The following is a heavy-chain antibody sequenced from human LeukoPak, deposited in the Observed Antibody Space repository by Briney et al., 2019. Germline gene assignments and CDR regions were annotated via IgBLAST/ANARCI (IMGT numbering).Heavy chain of an antibody. CDR1: GFTFSDYY. CDR3: ARDIVAAGLFFDY. CDR2: IRGSGGDI. V-gene: IGHV3-11*04. J-gene: IGHJ4*02. Sequence: GGSLRLSCAASGFTFSDYYMGWIRQAPRKGLEWVSYIRGSGGDIHYADSVKGRFTISRDNAKSSLYLQMNSLRAEDTAVYYCARDIVAAGLFFDYWGQGALVTVSS. D-gene: IGHD6-13*01.